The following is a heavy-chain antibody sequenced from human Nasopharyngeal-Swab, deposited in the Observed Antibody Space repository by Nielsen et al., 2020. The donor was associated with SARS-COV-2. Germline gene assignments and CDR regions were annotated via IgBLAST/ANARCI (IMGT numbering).Heavy chain of an antibody. CDR2: INTNTGNP. V-gene: IGHV7-4-1*02. CDR1: GYTFTSYA. D-gene: IGHD3-9*01. CDR3: ARDLRSFDWTNYYYGMDV. Sequence: ASVKVSCKASGYTFTSYAMKGVRQAPPQGLGWMGWINTNTGNPTYAQGFTGRFVFSLDTSVSTAYLQISSLKAEDTAVYYCARDLRSFDWTNYYYGMDVWGQGTTVTISS. J-gene: IGHJ6*02.